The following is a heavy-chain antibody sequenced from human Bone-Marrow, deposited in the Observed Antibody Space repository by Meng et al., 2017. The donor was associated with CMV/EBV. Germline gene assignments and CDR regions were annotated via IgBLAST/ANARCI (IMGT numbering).Heavy chain of an antibody. CDR1: GFTFSSYG. CDR2: IWYDGSNK. CDR3: AKDRAAVAGFFDY. J-gene: IGHJ4*02. D-gene: IGHD6-19*01. Sequence: GESLKISCAASGFTFSSYGMHWVRQAPGKGLEWVAVIWYDGSNKYYADSVKGRFTISRDNSKNTLYLQMNSLRAEDTAVYYCAKDRAAVAGFFDYWGQGTLVTVSS. V-gene: IGHV3-33*06.